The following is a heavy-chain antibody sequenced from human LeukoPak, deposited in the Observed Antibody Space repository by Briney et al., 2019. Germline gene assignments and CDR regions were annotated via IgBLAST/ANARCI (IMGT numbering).Heavy chain of an antibody. J-gene: IGHJ6*03. D-gene: IGHD3-10*01. CDR1: GGSISSSSYY. Sequence: PSETLSLTCTVSGGSISSSSYYWGWIRQPPGKGLEWIGEINHSGSTNYNPSLKSRVTITVDTSKNQFSLKLSSVTAADTAVYYCARRMSPKYYYGSGSDYYYMDVWGKGTTVTVSS. V-gene: IGHV4-39*07. CDR2: INHSGST. CDR3: ARRMSPKYYYGSGSDYYYMDV.